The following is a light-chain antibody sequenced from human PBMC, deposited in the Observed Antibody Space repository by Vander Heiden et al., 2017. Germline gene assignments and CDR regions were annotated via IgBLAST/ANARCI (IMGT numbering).Light chain of an antibody. CDR3: SSDAGSNTAI. CDR2: EVT. Sequence: QSALTQPPSASGSPGQAVTNSCSGTSLDVGAYNYVPWYQQPPGEAPKVMIYEVTKRPSGVPGRFSGSKSGNTASLTVSGHQAEDEADYYCSSDAGSNTAIFGGGTKLTVL. CDR1: SLDVGAYNY. V-gene: IGLV2-8*01. J-gene: IGLJ2*01.